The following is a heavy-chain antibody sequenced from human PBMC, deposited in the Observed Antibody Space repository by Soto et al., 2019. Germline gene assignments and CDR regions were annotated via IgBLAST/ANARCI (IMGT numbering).Heavy chain of an antibody. Sequence: GGSLRLSCAASGFTFSSYAMHWVRQAPGKGLEWVAVISYDGSNKYYADSVRGRFTISRDNSKNTLYLQMNSLRAEDTAVYYCARSQFPSGWFDYWGQGTLVTVSS. V-gene: IGHV3-30-3*01. J-gene: IGHJ4*02. CDR1: GFTFSSYA. CDR2: ISYDGSNK. D-gene: IGHD6-19*01. CDR3: ARSQFPSGWFDY.